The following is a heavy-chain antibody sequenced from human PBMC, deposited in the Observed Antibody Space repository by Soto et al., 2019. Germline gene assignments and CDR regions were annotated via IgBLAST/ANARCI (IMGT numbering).Heavy chain of an antibody. V-gene: IGHV4-61*01. Sequence: SETLSLTCNVSGDSVSSRTYFWTWIRQSPGKAREWLGCVYHDGRTNFITSLKSRLSMSVKSSKNKFSLRLRSLTAGDSAVYFCATDLGVGSTEFFVDWGQGILVTVSS. D-gene: IGHD3-10*01. CDR3: ATDLGVGSTEFFVD. CDR1: GDSVSSRTYF. J-gene: IGHJ4*02. CDR2: VYHDGRT.